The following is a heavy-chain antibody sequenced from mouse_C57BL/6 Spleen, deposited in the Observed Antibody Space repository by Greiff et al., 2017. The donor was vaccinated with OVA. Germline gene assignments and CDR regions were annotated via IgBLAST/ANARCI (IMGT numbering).Heavy chain of an antibody. CDR1: GYTFTDYE. CDR3: TREDLLWYRHYFDY. Sequence: QVHVKQSGAELVRPGASVTLSCKASGYTFTDYEMHWVKQTPVHGLEWIGAIDPETGGTAYNQKFKGKAILTADKSSSTAYMELRSLTSEDSAVYYCTREDLLWYRHYFDYWGQGTTLTVSS. V-gene: IGHV1-15*01. D-gene: IGHD2-1*01. J-gene: IGHJ2*01. CDR2: IDPETGGT.